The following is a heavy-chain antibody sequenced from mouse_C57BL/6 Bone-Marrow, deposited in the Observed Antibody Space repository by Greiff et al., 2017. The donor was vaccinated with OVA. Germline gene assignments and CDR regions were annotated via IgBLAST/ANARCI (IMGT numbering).Heavy chain of an antibody. D-gene: IGHD1-1*01. V-gene: IGHV5-6*01. CDR1: GFTFSSYG. J-gene: IGHJ2*01. CDR2: ISSGGSYT. CDR3: ARHGDYGSFFDY. Sequence: EVQVVESGGDLVKPGGSLKLSCAASGFTFSSYGMSWVRQTPDKRLEWVATISSGGSYTYYPDRVKGRFTISRENAKKTMYLQMSSLKTEDTAMYYCARHGDYGSFFDYWGQGTTLTVTS.